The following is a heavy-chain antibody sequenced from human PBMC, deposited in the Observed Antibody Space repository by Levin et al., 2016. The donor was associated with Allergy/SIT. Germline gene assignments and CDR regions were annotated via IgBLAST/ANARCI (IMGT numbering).Heavy chain of an antibody. CDR3: ARVWDLGYCTNGVCLTFDP. J-gene: IGHJ5*02. D-gene: IGHD2-8*01. Sequence: VRQAPGKGLEWVSYISSSSSTIYYADSVKGRFTISRDNAKNSLYLQMNSLRAEDTAVYYCARVWDLGYCTNGVCLTFDPWGQGTLVTVSS. V-gene: IGHV3-48*01. CDR2: ISSSSSTI.